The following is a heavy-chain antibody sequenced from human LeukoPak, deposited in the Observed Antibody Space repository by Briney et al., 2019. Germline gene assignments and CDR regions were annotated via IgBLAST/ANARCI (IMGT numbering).Heavy chain of an antibody. J-gene: IGHJ6*03. Sequence: PSETLSLTCTVSGGSISSYYWGWIRQPPGKGLEWIGYIYHSGSTNYNPSLKSRVTISVDTSKNQFSLKLSSVTAADTAVYYCARSGATIGGYYYYYYMDVWGKGTTVTVSS. V-gene: IGHV4-59*01. D-gene: IGHD5-12*01. CDR3: ARSGATIGGYYYYYYMDV. CDR1: GGSISSYY. CDR2: IYHSGST.